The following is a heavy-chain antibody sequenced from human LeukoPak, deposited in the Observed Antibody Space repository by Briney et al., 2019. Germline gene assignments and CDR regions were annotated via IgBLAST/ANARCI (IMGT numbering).Heavy chain of an antibody. CDR2: ISSSSSYI. Sequence: PGGSLRLSCAASGFSFSTYSMNWVRQAPGKGLEWVSSISSSSSYIYYADSVKGRFTISRDNAKNSLYLQMNSLRAEDTAVYYCARDGYYYGSGSYYKVDFDCWGQGTLVTVSS. D-gene: IGHD3-10*01. J-gene: IGHJ4*02. CDR3: ARDGYYYGSGSYYKVDFDC. V-gene: IGHV3-21*01. CDR1: GFSFSTYS.